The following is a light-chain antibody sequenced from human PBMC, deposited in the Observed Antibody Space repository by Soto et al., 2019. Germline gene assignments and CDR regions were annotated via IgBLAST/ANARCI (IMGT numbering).Light chain of an antibody. J-gene: IGKJ5*01. CDR1: QGISSY. V-gene: IGKV1-9*01. CDR3: QQLNTFPVT. Sequence: DIQLTQSPSFLSASVGDRVTISCRASQGISSYLAWYQQTPGKAPKLLIYASSTLQSGVPSRFSGSGPGTEFTLTIGSLQPEDFATYYCQQLNTFPVTFGQGTRLDI. CDR2: ASS.